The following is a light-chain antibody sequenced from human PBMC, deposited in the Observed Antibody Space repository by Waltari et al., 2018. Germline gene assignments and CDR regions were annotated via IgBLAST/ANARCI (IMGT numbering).Light chain of an antibody. CDR1: QSVLYSSNNYNY. CDR3: QQRRNWPT. Sequence: DIVMTQSPDSLALSLGERATINCKSSQSVLYSSNNYNYLAWYQQKPGQPPKLPIYWASTRESGVPDRFSGSGSGTDFTLTISSLEPEDFAVYYCQQRRNWPTFGGGTKVEVK. CDR2: WAS. V-gene: IGKV4-1*01. J-gene: IGKJ4*01.